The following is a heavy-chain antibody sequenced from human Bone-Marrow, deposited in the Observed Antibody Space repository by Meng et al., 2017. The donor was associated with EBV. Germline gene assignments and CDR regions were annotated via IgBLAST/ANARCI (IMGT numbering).Heavy chain of an antibody. V-gene: IGHV2-5*02. CDR2: VYWDDDK. CDR3: AHGLRGFDY. Sequence: ITLKESWPTPVKPKPTLTLTCTFPGFSLTTTGVGVAWIRQPPGKAPEWLAFVYWDDDKRYSPSLRSRLTITKDTSKNQVVLTMSDMDPVDTATYYCAHGLRGFDYWGQGTLVTVSS. J-gene: IGHJ4*02. CDR1: GFSLTTTGVG.